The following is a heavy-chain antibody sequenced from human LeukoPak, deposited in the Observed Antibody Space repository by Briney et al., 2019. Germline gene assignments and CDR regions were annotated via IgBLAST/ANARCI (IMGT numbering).Heavy chain of an antibody. CDR1: GFTFSSYS. V-gene: IGHV3-21*01. D-gene: IGHD3-9*01. CDR3: ARTYYDILTGYRPFDY. CDR2: ISSSSSYI. Sequence: PGGSLRLSCAASGFTFSSYSMNWVRQAPGKGLEWVSTISSSSSYIYYADSVKGRFTISRDNAKNSLYLQMNSLRAEDTAVYYCARTYYDILTGYRPFDYWGQGTLVTVSS. J-gene: IGHJ4*02.